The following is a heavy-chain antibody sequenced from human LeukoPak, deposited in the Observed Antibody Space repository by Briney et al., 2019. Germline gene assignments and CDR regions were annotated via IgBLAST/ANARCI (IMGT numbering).Heavy chain of an antibody. D-gene: IGHD6-13*01. CDR2: VNPNSGGT. CDR3: DPTNLYSSSWIFDY. J-gene: IGHJ4*02. V-gene: IGHV1-2*02. Sequence: GASVKVSCKASGYTFTGYYMHWVRQAPGQGLEWMGWVNPNSGGTNYAQKFQGRVTMTRDTSISTAYMELSRLRSDDTAVYYCDPTNLYSSSWIFDYWGQGTLVTVSS. CDR1: GYTFTGYY.